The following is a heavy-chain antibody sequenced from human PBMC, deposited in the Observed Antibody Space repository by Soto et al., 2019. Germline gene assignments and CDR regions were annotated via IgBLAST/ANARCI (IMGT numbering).Heavy chain of an antibody. Sequence: PSETLSLTCTVSGGSISSSSYYWGWIRQPPGKGLEWIGSIYYSGSTYYNPSLKSRVTISVDTSKNQFSLKLSSVTAADTAVYYCARHQSSSSWYLYYYYGMDVWGQGTTVTVSS. CDR2: IYYSGST. V-gene: IGHV4-39*01. CDR3: ARHQSSSSWYLYYYYGMDV. CDR1: GGSISSSSYY. D-gene: IGHD6-13*01. J-gene: IGHJ6*02.